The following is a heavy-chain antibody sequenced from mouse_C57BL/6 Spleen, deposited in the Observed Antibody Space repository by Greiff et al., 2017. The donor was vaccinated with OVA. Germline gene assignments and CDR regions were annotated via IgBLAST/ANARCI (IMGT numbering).Heavy chain of an antibody. Sequence: QVQLQQPGTELVKPGASVKLSCKASGYTFTSYWMHWVKQRPGQGLEWIGNINPSNGGTNYNEKFKSKATLTVDKSSSTAYMQLSSLTSEDSAVYNGARYPFDYPNAMDYWGQGTSVTVSS. CDR1: GYTFTSYW. J-gene: IGHJ4*01. CDR2: INPSNGGT. V-gene: IGHV1-53*01. D-gene: IGHD2-13*01. CDR3: ARYPFDYPNAMDY.